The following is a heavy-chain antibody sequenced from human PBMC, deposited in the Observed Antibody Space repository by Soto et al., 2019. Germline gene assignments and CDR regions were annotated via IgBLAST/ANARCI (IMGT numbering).Heavy chain of an antibody. CDR3: ARYDYEESNYPPRGYFDL. J-gene: IGHJ2*01. V-gene: IGHV3-23*01. CDR1: GFTFSNYG. Sequence: EVQLLEFGGGLVQPGGSLRLSCAASGFTFSNYGLNWVRQAPGKGLEWVSVISASGAFGFYADSVKGRFTISRDNSNNTLVLQMNSLRAEDTAIYYCARYDYEESNYPPRGYFDLWGRFTLVTVSS. D-gene: IGHD3-22*01. CDR2: ISASGAFG.